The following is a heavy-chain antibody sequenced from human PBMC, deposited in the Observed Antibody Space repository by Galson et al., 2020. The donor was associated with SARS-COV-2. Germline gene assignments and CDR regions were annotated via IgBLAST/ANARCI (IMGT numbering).Heavy chain of an antibody. D-gene: IGHD5-12*01. Sequence: SETLSLTCTVSGGSISSGSYYWSWIRQPAGKGLEWIGRIYTSGSTNYNPSLKSRVTISVDTSKNQFSLKLSSVTAADTAVYYCARGLLSGYGYFDYWGQGTLVTVSS. CDR2: IYTSGST. CDR3: ARGLLSGYGYFDY. J-gene: IGHJ4*02. V-gene: IGHV4-61*02. CDR1: GGSISSGSYY.